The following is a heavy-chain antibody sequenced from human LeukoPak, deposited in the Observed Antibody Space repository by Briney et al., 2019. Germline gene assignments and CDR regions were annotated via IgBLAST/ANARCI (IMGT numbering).Heavy chain of an antibody. CDR3: ARRGAVAGAFDY. CDR2: ISRSSSYI. V-gene: IGHV3-21*01. D-gene: IGHD6-19*01. CDR1: GFTFSSYS. J-gene: IGHJ4*02. Sequence: PGGSLRLSCAASGFTFSSYSMDWVRQAPGKGLEWVSSISRSSSYIYYADSVKGRFTISRDNAKNTLYLQMNSLRAEDTAVYYCARRGAVAGAFDYWGQGTLVTVSS.